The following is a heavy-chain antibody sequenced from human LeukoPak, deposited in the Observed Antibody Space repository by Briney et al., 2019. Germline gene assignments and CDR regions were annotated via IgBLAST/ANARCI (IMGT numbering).Heavy chain of an antibody. CDR2: ISAYNGNT. D-gene: IGHD3-22*01. Sequence: WASVKVSCKASGYTFTSYGISWVRQAPGQGLEWMGWISAYNGNTNYAQKLQGRVTMTTDTSTSTAYMELRSLRSDDTAVYYCARDWYYYDSSGPQDLDYWGQGTLVTVSS. CDR1: GYTFTSYG. V-gene: IGHV1-18*01. J-gene: IGHJ4*02. CDR3: ARDWYYYDSSGPQDLDY.